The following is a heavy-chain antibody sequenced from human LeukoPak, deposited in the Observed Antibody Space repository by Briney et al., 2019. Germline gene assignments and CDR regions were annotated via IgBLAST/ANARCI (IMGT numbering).Heavy chain of an antibody. CDR3: ARGIGSGRYGGVDNWFDP. D-gene: IGHD3-10*01. Sequence: ASVKVSCKASGYTFTSYDINWVRQATGQGLEWMGWMNPNSGNTGYAQKFQGRVTMTRNTSISTAYIELSSLRSEDTAVYYCARGIGSGRYGGVDNWFDPWGQGTLVTVSS. J-gene: IGHJ5*02. CDR1: GYTFTSYD. V-gene: IGHV1-8*01. CDR2: MNPNSGNT.